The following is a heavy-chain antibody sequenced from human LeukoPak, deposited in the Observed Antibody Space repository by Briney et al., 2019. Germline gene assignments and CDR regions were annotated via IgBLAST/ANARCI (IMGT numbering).Heavy chain of an antibody. Sequence: ASVKVSCEASGYTFTSYGISWVRQAPGQGLEWMGWISAYNGNTDYAQKLQGRVTMTTDTSTGTAYMELRSLRSDDTAVYYCALYYGDHWFDPWGQGTLVTVSS. J-gene: IGHJ5*02. V-gene: IGHV1-18*01. D-gene: IGHD4-17*01. CDR3: ALYYGDHWFDP. CDR2: ISAYNGNT. CDR1: GYTFTSYG.